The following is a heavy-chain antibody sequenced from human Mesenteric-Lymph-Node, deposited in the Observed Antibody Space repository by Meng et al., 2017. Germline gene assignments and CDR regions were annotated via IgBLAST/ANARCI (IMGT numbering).Heavy chain of an antibody. Sequence: GGSLRLSCAASGFTFDDYAMHWVRQAPGKGLEWVSGINWNSGSIVYADSVKGRFTISRDNAKNSLYLQMNSLRAEDMALYYCAKGIGSGWYNGPDYWGQGTLVTVSS. V-gene: IGHV3-9*03. D-gene: IGHD6-19*01. CDR2: INWNSGSI. CDR3: AKGIGSGWYNGPDY. CDR1: GFTFDDYA. J-gene: IGHJ4*02.